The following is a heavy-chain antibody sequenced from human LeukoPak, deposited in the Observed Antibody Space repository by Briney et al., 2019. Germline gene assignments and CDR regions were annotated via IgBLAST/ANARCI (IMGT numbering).Heavy chain of an antibody. J-gene: IGHJ4*02. D-gene: IGHD5-12*01. V-gene: IGHV4-39*01. CDR2: IYYSGST. CDR3: ARVFGYDHVSY. Sequence: SETLSLTCTVSGGSISSSSYYWGWIRQPPGKGLEWIGSIYYSGSTYYNPSLKSRVTISVDTSKNQFSLKLSSATAADTAVYYCARVFGYDHVSYWGQGTLVTVSS. CDR1: GGSISSSSYY.